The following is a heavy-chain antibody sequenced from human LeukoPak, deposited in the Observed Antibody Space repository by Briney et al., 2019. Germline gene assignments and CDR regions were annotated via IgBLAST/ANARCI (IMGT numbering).Heavy chain of an antibody. Sequence: SETLSLTCTVSGGSISSYYWSWIRQPPGKGLEWIGYIYYSGGTNYNPSLKSRVTISVDTSKNQFSLKLSSVTAADAAVYYCARHPPARYNWFDPWGQGTLVTVSS. CDR1: GGSISSYY. J-gene: IGHJ5*02. CDR2: IYYSGGT. CDR3: ARHPPARYNWFDP. V-gene: IGHV4-59*08. D-gene: IGHD1-14*01.